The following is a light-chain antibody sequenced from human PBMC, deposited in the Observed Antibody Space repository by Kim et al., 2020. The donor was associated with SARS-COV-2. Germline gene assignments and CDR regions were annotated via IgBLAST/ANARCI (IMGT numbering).Light chain of an antibody. Sequence: QSVLTQPPSASGTPGQRVTISCSGSSSNIGSNTVNWYQQPPGTAPKLLIYSNNQRPSGVPDRFSGSKSGTSASLAISGLQSEDKADYYCAAWDDSLNGYLFGTGTKV. CDR1: SSNIGSNT. V-gene: IGLV1-44*01. CDR2: SNN. J-gene: IGLJ1*01. CDR3: AAWDDSLNGYL.